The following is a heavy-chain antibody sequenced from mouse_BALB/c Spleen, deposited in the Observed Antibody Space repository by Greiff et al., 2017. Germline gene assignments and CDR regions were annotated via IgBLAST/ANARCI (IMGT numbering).Heavy chain of an antibody. V-gene: IGHV2-9*02. Sequence: VQLQESGPGLVAPSQSLSITCTVSGFSLTSYGVHWVRQPPGKGLEWLGVIWAGGSTNYNSALMSRLSISKDHSKSQVFLKMNSLQTDDTAMYSCARAYYRYDGYYFDYWGQGTTLTVSS. D-gene: IGHD2-14*01. CDR2: IWAGGST. CDR3: ARAYYRYDGYYFDY. CDR1: GFSLTSYG. J-gene: IGHJ2*01.